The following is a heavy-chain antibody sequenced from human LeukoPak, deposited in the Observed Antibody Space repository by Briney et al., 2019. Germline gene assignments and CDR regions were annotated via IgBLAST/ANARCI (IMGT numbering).Heavy chain of an antibody. CDR1: GFTFSSYW. J-gene: IGHJ4*02. D-gene: IGHD3-22*01. Sequence: GGSLRLSCAASGFTFSSYWMNWVRQAPGKGLEWVANIKQDGSEKYYVDSVKGRFTISRDNAKNSLYLQMNSLRAEDTAVYYCAKSPGRITMIVVVGPDYWGQGTLVTVSS. CDR3: AKSPGRITMIVVVGPDY. V-gene: IGHV3-7*01. CDR2: IKQDGSEK.